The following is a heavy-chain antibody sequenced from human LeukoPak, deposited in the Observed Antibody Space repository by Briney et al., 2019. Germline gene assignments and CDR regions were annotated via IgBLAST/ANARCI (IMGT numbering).Heavy chain of an antibody. CDR1: GFTFSNYA. V-gene: IGHV3-23*01. Sequence: WGSLRLSCAASGFTFSNYAMSWVRQAPGKGLEWVSSISGSDDRTYYADSVKGRFTISRDNSKNTLYLQMNSLRAEDTAVYYCAKDIMATAGRYFDYWGQGTLVTVSS. J-gene: IGHJ4*02. D-gene: IGHD6-13*01. CDR3: AKDIMATAGRYFDY. CDR2: ISGSDDRT.